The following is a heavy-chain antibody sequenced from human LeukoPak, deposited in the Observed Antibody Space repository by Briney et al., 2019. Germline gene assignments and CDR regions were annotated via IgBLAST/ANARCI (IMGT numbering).Heavy chain of an antibody. J-gene: IGHJ6*03. CDR3: ARESNQYSYGFIATLSYYYYYYMDV. CDR2: ITLSGTSI. CDR1: GFTFSSYN. Sequence: PGGSLRLSCAASGFTFSSYNMNWVRQAPGKGLEWVSYITLSGTSIYYADSVKGRFTISRDNAKNSLYLQMNTLRAEDTAVYYCARESNQYSYGFIATLSYYYYYYMDVWGKGTTVTISS. D-gene: IGHD5-18*01. V-gene: IGHV3-48*01.